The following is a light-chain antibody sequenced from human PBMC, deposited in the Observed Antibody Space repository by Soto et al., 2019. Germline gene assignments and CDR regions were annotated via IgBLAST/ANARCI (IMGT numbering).Light chain of an antibody. CDR1: SSNIGAGYD. CDR3: QSYDSSLSGWV. Sequence: QSVLTQPPSVSGAPGQRVTISCTGSSSNIGAGYDVHWYQQLPGTAPKLLIYGNSNRPSGVPDRFSGPKSCTSASLAITGLQAEDEADYYCQSYDSSLSGWVFGGGTKLTVL. CDR2: GNS. J-gene: IGLJ3*02. V-gene: IGLV1-40*01.